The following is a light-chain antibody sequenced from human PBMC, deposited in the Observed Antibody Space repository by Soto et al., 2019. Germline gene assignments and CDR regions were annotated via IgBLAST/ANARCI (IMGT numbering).Light chain of an antibody. J-gene: IGLJ1*01. Sequence: QYALTQPPSATGTPGQRVSISYSGSSSNIGSNTVNWYQQLPGTAPKLLIYSNNQRPSGVPDQFSGSKSGTSASLAISGLQSEDEADYYCAAWDDSLNGYVLGTGTKVTVL. V-gene: IGLV1-44*01. CDR1: SSNIGSNT. CDR2: SNN. CDR3: AAWDDSLNGYV.